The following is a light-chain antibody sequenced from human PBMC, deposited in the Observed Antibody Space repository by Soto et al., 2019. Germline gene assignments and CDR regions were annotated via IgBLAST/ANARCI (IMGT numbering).Light chain of an antibody. CDR2: EVT. V-gene: IGLV2-14*01. CDR3: SSYTSSSTLV. J-gene: IGLJ3*02. Sequence: QSALTQSASVSGSPGQSITISCTGTSSDVGAYNYVSWYRQHPGKAPKLMIYEVTNRPSGVSNRFSGSKSGSTASLTISGLQAEDEADYYCSSYTSSSTLVFGGGTQLTVL. CDR1: SSDVGAYNY.